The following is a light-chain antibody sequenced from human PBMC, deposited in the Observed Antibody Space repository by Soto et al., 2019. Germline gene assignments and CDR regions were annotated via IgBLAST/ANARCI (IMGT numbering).Light chain of an antibody. CDR1: SSDVGGYNY. V-gene: IGLV2-14*01. CDR2: DVS. CDR3: SSYTSSRTLYV. J-gene: IGLJ1*01. Sequence: QSVLTQPASVSGSPGQSITISCTGTSSDVGGYNYVSWYQQHPGKAPKLMIYDVSNRPSGVSNRFSGSKSGNTASLTISGLQAADEADYYCSSYTSSRTLYVFGTGTKVTVL.